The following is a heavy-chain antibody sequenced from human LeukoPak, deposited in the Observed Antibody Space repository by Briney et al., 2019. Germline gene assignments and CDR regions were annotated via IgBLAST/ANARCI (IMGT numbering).Heavy chain of an antibody. CDR2: INAGNGNT. J-gene: IGHJ3*02. CDR3: ARDAHASGSYDAFDI. D-gene: IGHD5-12*01. V-gene: IGHV1-3*03. Sequence: ASVKVSCKASGYTFTSYGISWVRQAPGQRLEWMGWINAGNGNTKYSQEFQGRVTITRDTSASTAYMELSSLRSEDMAVYYCARDAHASGSYDAFDIWGQGTMVTVSS. CDR1: GYTFTSYG.